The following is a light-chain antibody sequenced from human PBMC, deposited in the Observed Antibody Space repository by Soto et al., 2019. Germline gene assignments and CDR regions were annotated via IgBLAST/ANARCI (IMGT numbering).Light chain of an antibody. CDR1: QSVSSTL. Sequence: ELVLTQSPVALSLSSGERATLSCRASQSVSSTLLTWYQQKPGQAPRLLIYGVSSRATGIPDRFSGSGSGTDFTLTISRVEPEDFAVSFFQHYGDSSWTFGQGSRVEIK. J-gene: IGKJ1*01. V-gene: IGKV3-20*01. CDR2: GVS. CDR3: QHYGDSSWT.